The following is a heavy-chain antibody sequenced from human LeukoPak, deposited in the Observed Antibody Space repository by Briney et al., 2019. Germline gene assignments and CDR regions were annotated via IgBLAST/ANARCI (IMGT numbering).Heavy chain of an antibody. V-gene: IGHV4-39*01. D-gene: IGHD3-10*01. CDR3: ARHSYYGSTTTYMDV. CDR1: GGSISSSSYY. CDR2: IYYSGST. Sequence: SETLSLTCTVFGGSISSSSYYWGWIRQPPGKGLEWIGSIYYSGSTYYNPSLKSRVTISVDTSKNQFSLKLSSVTAADTAVYYCARHSYYGSTTTYMDVWGKGTTVTISS. J-gene: IGHJ6*03.